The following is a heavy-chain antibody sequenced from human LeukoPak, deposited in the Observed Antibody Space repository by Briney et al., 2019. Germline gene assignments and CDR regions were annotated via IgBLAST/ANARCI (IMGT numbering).Heavy chain of an antibody. V-gene: IGHV1-8*03. J-gene: IGHJ4*02. CDR2: MNPNSGNT. CDR1: GYTFTSYD. CDR3: ARDLGTGTTLWY. D-gene: IGHD1-14*01. Sequence: ASVKVSCKASGYTFTSYDISWVRQATGQGLEWMGWMNPNSGNTGYAQKFQGRVTITADESTSTAYMELSSLRSEDTAVYYCARDLGTGTTLWYWGQGTLVTVSS.